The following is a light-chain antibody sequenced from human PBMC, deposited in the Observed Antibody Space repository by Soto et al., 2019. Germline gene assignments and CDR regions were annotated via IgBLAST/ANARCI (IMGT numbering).Light chain of an antibody. CDR3: QQSYSTPPWT. CDR1: QSISSY. Sequence: DIQMTQSPSSLSASVGDRVTITCRASQSISSYLNWYQQKPGKAPKLLIYDASSLQSGVPSRFSGSGSGTDFTRTISSLQPEDFATYYCQQSYSTPPWTVGQGTKVEIK. V-gene: IGKV1-39*01. CDR2: DAS. J-gene: IGKJ1*01.